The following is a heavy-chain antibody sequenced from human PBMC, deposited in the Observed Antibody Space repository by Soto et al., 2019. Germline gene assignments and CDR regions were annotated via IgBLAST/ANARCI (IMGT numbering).Heavy chain of an antibody. Sequence: SETLSLTCSVSGGSISSHYWSWVRQPPGKGLEWIAYFYHSGSTNYNPSLKSRITISVDTSKNQFSLKLSSVTAADTAVYYCARSSYYYYYMDVWGKGTTVTVSS. CDR1: GGSISSHY. CDR2: FYHSGST. J-gene: IGHJ6*03. V-gene: IGHV4-59*11. CDR3: ARSSYYYYYMDV.